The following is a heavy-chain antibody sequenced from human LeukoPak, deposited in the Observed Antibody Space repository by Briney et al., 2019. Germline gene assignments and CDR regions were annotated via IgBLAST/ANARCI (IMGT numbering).Heavy chain of an antibody. J-gene: IGHJ6*03. CDR1: GYSITSGYY. D-gene: IGHD4-17*01. CDR3: ARPAVTTGYYYYMDV. CDR2: IYHSGST. V-gene: IGHV4-38-2*02. Sequence: SETLSLTCTVSGYSITSGYYWAWIRQSSEKGLEWIGTIYHSGSTYNNPSLKSRVTMSVDKSKNQFSLQVSSVTAADTAVYYCARPAVTTGYYYYMDVWGNGTTVIISS.